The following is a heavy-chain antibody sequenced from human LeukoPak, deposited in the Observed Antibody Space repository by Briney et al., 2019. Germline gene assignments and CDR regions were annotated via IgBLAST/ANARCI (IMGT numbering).Heavy chain of an antibody. J-gene: IGHJ4*02. Sequence: PGRSLRLSCAASGFTFSSYAMHWVRQAPGKGLEWVAVISYDGSNKYYADSVKGRFTISRDNSKNTLYLQMNSLRAEDTDVYYCARGAHFHYYDSSGSFDYWGQGTLVTVSS. V-gene: IGHV3-30*04. CDR3: ARGAHFHYYDSSGSFDY. CDR2: ISYDGSNK. D-gene: IGHD3-22*01. CDR1: GFTFSSYA.